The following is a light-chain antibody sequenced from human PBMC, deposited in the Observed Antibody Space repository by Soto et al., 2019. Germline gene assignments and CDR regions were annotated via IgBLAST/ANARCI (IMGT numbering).Light chain of an antibody. CDR2: GAS. Sequence: EIVMTQFPDTLSKSPGESATFSCRASQSISTKLAWYQQRPGQAPRLLMYGASTGATGIPARFRGSGSGTEFTLTISSLQSEDFAVYYCKQYSSWVWTFGQGTKVEMK. CDR3: KQYSSWVWT. J-gene: IGKJ1*01. CDR1: QSISTK. V-gene: IGKV3-15*01.